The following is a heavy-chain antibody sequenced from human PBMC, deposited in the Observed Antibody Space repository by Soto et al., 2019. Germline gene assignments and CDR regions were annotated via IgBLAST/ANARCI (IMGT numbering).Heavy chain of an antibody. Sequence: QVQLVESGGGVVQPGRSLRLSCAASGFTFSSYAMHWVRQAPGKGLEWVAVISYDGSNKYYADSVKGRFTISRDNSKNTLDLQKNSLRSEDTAVDYWARAGWDGGSCYTLVGLRYGMDVWGQGTTVTVSS. CDR2: ISYDGSNK. CDR3: ARAGWDGGSCYTLVGLRYGMDV. D-gene: IGHD2-15*01. J-gene: IGHJ6*02. V-gene: IGHV3-30-3*01. CDR1: GFTFSSYA.